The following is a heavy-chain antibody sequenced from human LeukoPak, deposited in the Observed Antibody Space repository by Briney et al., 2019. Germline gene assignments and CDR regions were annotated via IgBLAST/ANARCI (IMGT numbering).Heavy chain of an antibody. V-gene: IGHV3-23*01. Sequence: GGSLRLSCAASGFTFSSYAMRWVRQAPGKGLEWVSAISPSSGTFYADSVKGRFTISRDNSKNTLCLQMNSLRAEDTAVYYCARPQSSSGYYWPFDDWGQGTLVTVSS. CDR2: ISPSSGT. CDR3: ARPQSSSGYYWPFDD. J-gene: IGHJ4*02. D-gene: IGHD3-22*01. CDR1: GFTFSSYA.